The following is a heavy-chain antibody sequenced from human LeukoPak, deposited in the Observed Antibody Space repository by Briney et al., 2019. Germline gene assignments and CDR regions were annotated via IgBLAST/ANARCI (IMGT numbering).Heavy chain of an antibody. CDR3: ARVTIVGATLFDY. Sequence: SETLSLTCTVSGGSIRSYYWSWIRQPPGKGLEWIGYIYYSGSTNYNPSLKSRVTISVDTSKNQFSLKLSSVTAADTAVYYCARVTIVGATLFDYWGQGTLVTVSS. J-gene: IGHJ4*02. CDR2: IYYSGST. V-gene: IGHV4-59*01. CDR1: GGSIRSYY. D-gene: IGHD1-26*01.